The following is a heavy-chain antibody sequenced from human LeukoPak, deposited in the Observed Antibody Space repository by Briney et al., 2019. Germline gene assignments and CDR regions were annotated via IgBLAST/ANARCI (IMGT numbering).Heavy chain of an antibody. CDR2: ISSSSSYI. Sequence: PGGSLRLSCAASGFTFSSYSMNWVRQAPGKGLEWVSSISSSSSYIYCADSVKGRFTISRDNAKNSLYLQMNSLRAEDTAVYYCARDRLTVTTEVRRFDYWGQGTLVTVSS. J-gene: IGHJ4*02. D-gene: IGHD4-17*01. V-gene: IGHV3-21*01. CDR3: ARDRLTVTTEVRRFDY. CDR1: GFTFSSYS.